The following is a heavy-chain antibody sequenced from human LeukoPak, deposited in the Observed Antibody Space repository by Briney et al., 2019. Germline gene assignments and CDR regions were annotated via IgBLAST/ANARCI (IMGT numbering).Heavy chain of an antibody. J-gene: IGHJ4*02. Sequence: GASVKVSCKASGGTFSSCAISWVRQAPGQGLEWMGGIIPIFGTANYAQKFQGRVTITADKSTSTAYMELSSLRSEDTAVYYCARALPTDLQSSDYWGQGTLVTVSS. CDR1: GGTFSSCA. V-gene: IGHV1-69*06. CDR3: ARALPTDLQSSDY. D-gene: IGHD1-26*01. CDR2: IIPIFGTA.